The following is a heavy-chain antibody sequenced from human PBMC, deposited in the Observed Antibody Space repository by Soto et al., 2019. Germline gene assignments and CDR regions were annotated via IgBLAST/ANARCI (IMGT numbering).Heavy chain of an antibody. CDR2: IYWHDDK. CDR3: AHRGGATVGLYYFDY. V-gene: IGHV2-5*01. D-gene: IGHD3-16*01. J-gene: IGHJ4*02. CDR1: GFSLSTTGVG. Sequence: SGPSGEPTQTLTLTCTFSGFSLSTTGVGVSWIRQPPGKALEWLALIYWHDDKRYSPSLESRLTITKDTSKNQVVLTMTNMDPVDTATYYCAHRGGATVGLYYFDYWGQGALVTVSS.